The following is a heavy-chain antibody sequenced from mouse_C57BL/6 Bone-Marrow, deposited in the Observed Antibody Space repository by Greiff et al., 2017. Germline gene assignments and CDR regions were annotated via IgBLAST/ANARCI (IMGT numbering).Heavy chain of an antibody. D-gene: IGHD1-1*02. CDR2: ISSGGSYT. CDR3: ARHRDYDAMDY. CDR1: GFTFSSYG. Sequence: EVQLQESGGDLVKPGGSLKLSCAASGFTFSSYGMSWVRQTPDKRLEWVATISSGGSYTYYPDSVKGRFTISRDNAKNTLYLQMSSLKSEDTAMYYCARHRDYDAMDYWGQGTSVTVSS. J-gene: IGHJ4*01. V-gene: IGHV5-6*01.